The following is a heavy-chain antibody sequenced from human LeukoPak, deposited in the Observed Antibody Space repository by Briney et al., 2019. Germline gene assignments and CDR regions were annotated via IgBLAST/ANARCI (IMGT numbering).Heavy chain of an antibody. Sequence: SETLSLTCTVSGGSISSSSYYRGWIRQPPGKGLEWIGSIYYSGSTYYNPSLKSRVTISVDTSKNQFSLKLSSVTAADTAVYYCALPGYSSSHPFDYWGQGTLVTVSS. V-gene: IGHV4-39*01. CDR2: IYYSGST. CDR3: ALPGYSSSHPFDY. J-gene: IGHJ4*02. CDR1: GGSISSSSYY. D-gene: IGHD6-13*01.